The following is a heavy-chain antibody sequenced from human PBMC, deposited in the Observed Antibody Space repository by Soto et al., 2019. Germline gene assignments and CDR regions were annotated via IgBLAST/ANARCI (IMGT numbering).Heavy chain of an antibody. CDR1: GFTFSSYN. V-gene: IGHV3-30*03. CDR2: MSYDGSNK. Sequence: GGSLRLSCAASGFTFSSYNIHWVRQAPGKGLEWVAVMSYDGSNKYYADSVKGRFTISRDNSKNTLYLQMNSLRAEDTAVYYCARVGVGDPDYYYYYMDVWGKGTTVTVSS. CDR3: ARVGVGDPDYYYYYMDV. J-gene: IGHJ6*03. D-gene: IGHD3-3*01.